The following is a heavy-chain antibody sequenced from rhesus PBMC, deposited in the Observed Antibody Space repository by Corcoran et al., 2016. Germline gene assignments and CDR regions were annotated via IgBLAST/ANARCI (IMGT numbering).Heavy chain of an antibody. CDR1: GYSFTSYW. Sequence: EVQLVQSGAEVKRPGESLKISCKTSGYSFTSYWISWVRQMPGKALEWMGAIDPSDFDTRYNPSFQGKVTISADKSISTAYLQGSRLKASDTATYYCAKGGIAAAGSYFDYWGQGVLVTVSS. J-gene: IGHJ4*01. D-gene: IGHD6-25*01. CDR2: IDPSDFDT. V-gene: IGHV5-20*01. CDR3: AKGGIAAAGSYFDY.